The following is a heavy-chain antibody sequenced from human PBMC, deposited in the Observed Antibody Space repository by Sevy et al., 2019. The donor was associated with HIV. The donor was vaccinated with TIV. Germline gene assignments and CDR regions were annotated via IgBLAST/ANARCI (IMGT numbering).Heavy chain of an antibody. V-gene: IGHV3-49*04. CDR2: LKSKADGGTV. J-gene: IGHJ4*02. D-gene: IGHD1-1*01. Sequence: GESQKISCTTSGFTFGDYAMNWVRQAPGKGLEWVAFLKSKADGGTVDHAASVKGRFTISRDDSKSIAYLQMNDLTTEDTGVYYCTRWKGLQSIFDYWGQGALVTVSS. CDR1: GFTFGDYA. CDR3: TRWKGLQSIFDY.